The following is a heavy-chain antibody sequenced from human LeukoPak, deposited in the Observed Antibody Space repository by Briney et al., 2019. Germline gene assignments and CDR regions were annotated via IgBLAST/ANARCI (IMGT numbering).Heavy chain of an antibody. J-gene: IGHJ5*02. D-gene: IGHD4-17*01. CDR2: VSWKRDNI. CDR1: GFTFDDYA. CDR3: EKDNYGDYGGVDH. V-gene: IGHV3-9*01. Sequence: GGSLRLSCAASGFTFDDYAMHWVRQAPGKGLARVSGVSWKRDNIGYADSVKGRFIISRDNAKRSLYLEMNSLRVEDTALYFCEKDNYGDYGGVDHWGQGTLVSASS.